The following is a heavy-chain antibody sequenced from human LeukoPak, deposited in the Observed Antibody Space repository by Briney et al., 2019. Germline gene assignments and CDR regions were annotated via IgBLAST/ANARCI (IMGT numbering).Heavy chain of an antibody. Sequence: GESLKISCKGSGYSFTSYWVAWVRQMPGKGLEWMGIIYPRDSDTRDSPSFQGQVTISADKSINTAYLQWSGLKASDTAVYYCARHVTTASAARGFDIWGQGTMVTVSS. CDR3: ARHVTTASAARGFDI. CDR2: IYPRDSDT. D-gene: IGHD1-14*01. V-gene: IGHV5-51*01. CDR1: GYSFTSYW. J-gene: IGHJ3*02.